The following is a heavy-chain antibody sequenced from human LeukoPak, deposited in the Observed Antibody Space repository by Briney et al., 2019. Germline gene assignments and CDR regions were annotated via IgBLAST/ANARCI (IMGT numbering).Heavy chain of an antibody. D-gene: IGHD6-19*01. CDR1: GFTFSSYW. V-gene: IGHV3-23*01. CDR3: AKATIEQWLVKVDSFDS. Sequence: GGSLRLSCAASGFTFSSYWMSWVRQAPGKGLEWVSSISGGGDTTNYADSVKGRFTISRDNSKNTLYLQMNSLRGEDTARYYCAKATIEQWLVKVDSFDSWGQGTLVSVSS. CDR2: ISGGGDTT. J-gene: IGHJ4*02.